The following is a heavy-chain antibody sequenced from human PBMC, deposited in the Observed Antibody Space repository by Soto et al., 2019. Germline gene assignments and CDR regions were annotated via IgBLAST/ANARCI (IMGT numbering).Heavy chain of an antibody. D-gene: IGHD3-10*01. J-gene: IGHJ4*02. V-gene: IGHV4-31*03. CDR2: IYYSGST. Sequence: SETLSLTCTVSGGSISSGGYYWSWIRQHPGKGLEWIGYIYYSGSTYYNPSLKSRVTISVDTSKTQFSLKLSSVTAADTAVYYCARTMVRGVILDSYFDYWGQGTLVTVSS. CDR3: ARTMVRGVILDSYFDY. CDR1: GGSISSGGYY.